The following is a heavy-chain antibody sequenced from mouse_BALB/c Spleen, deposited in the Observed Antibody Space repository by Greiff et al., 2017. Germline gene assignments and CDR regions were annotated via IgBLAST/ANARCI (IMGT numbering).Heavy chain of an antibody. V-gene: IGHV2-6-4*01. Sequence: QVQLKESGPGLVAPSQSLSITCTVSGFSLSRYSVNWVRQPPGKGLEWLGMIWGGGSTDYNSALKSRLSISKDNSKSQVFLKMNSLQAEDTTIYYCARNTYYGNDWYFDVGGAGTTVTVAA. CDR2: IWGGGST. CDR1: GFSLSRYS. D-gene: IGHD2-10*01. J-gene: IGHJ1*01. CDR3: ARNTYYGNDWYFDV.